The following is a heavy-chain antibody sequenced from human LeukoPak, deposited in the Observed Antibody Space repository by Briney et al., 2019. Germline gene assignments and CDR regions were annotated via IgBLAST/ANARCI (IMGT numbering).Heavy chain of an antibody. CDR3: AKAVTPFPRSDFDY. Sequence: GGSLRLSCAASGFHVITYYMNWFRQAPGKGLEWASVIYSDFRTYYADSVKGRFTISRDNSKNTLYLQMNSLRAEDTAVYYCAKAVTPFPRSDFDYWGQGTLVTVSS. CDR1: GFHVITYY. V-gene: IGHV3-53*01. D-gene: IGHD2-21*02. CDR2: IYSDFRT. J-gene: IGHJ4*02.